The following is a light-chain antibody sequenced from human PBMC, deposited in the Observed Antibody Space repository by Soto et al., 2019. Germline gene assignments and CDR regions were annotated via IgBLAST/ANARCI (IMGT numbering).Light chain of an antibody. CDR3: MQGTRWLWT. V-gene: IGKV2-30*01. J-gene: IGKJ1*01. CDR1: QSLVFSGGNTY. Sequence: DVVLTQSPLSLPVALGQPASISCRSSQSLVFSGGNTYLNWFQQRPGQSPRRLIYKVSNRDSGVPDRFSGSGSGTDFTLKISRVEAEDVGVYYCMQGTRWLWTFGQGTKVEIK. CDR2: KVS.